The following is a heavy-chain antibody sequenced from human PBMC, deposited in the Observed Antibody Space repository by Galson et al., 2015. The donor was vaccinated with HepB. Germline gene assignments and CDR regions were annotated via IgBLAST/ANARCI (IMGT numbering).Heavy chain of an antibody. CDR1: GGTFSSYA. D-gene: IGHD5-18*01. CDR3: ARGGYSYGWELTDYYYYMDV. V-gene: IGHV1-69*13. CDR2: IIPIFGTA. Sequence: SVKVSCKASGGTFSSYAISWVRQAPGQGLEWMGGIIPIFGTANYAQKFQGRVTITADESTSTAYMELSSLRSEDTAVYYCARGGYSYGWELTDYYYYMDVWGKGTTVTVSS. J-gene: IGHJ6*03.